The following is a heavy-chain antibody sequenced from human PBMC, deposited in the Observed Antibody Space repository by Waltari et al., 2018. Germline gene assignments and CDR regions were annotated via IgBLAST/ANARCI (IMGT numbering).Heavy chain of an antibody. Sequence: EVQLVESGGGLVQPGRSLRLSCLTSGFNFGDHSMRWVRQAPGKGLEWLGYIRTKTYGGTTEYAASVKGRFTISRDDSKSIAYLQMSSLKIEDTAVYYCTRDYDFWSGYPLLDYWGQGTLVTVSS. D-gene: IGHD3-3*01. CDR2: IRTKTYGGTT. V-gene: IGHV3-49*04. J-gene: IGHJ4*02. CDR1: GFNFGDHS. CDR3: TRDYDFWSGYPLLDY.